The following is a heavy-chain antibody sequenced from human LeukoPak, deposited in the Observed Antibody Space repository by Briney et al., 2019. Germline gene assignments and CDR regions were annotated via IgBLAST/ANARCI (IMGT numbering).Heavy chain of an antibody. CDR3: ARRTSDSSGDYYYYYYMEV. J-gene: IGHJ6*03. Sequence: LGESLKISWKGSGYNFTSYWIDWVRQIPGKGLEWMGIIYPGDSDTRYSPSFQGQVTISADKSISTAYLQWSSLKASDTAMYYCARRTSDSSGDYYYYYYMEVWGKGTTVTVSS. CDR2: IYPGDSDT. CDR1: GYNFTSYW. V-gene: IGHV5-51*01. D-gene: IGHD3-22*01.